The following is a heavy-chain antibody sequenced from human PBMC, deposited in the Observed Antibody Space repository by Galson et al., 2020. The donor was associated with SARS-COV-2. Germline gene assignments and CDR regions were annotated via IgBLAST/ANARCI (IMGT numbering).Heavy chain of an antibody. Sequence: GESLKISCAASGFTFSLFNIHWVRQAPGTGLEWLTLTWMDGSKTYYADSVKGRFTVSRDNSKNTLYLQMNSLRGEDTAVYYCARENWGSSDYWGQGTLVTVSS. D-gene: IGHD7-27*01. CDR2: TWMDGSKT. CDR3: ARENWGSSDY. J-gene: IGHJ4*02. V-gene: IGHV3-33*01. CDR1: GFTFSLFN.